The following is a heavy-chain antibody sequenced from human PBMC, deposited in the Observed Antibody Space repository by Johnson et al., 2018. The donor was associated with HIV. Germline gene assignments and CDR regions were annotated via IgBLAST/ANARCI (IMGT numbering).Heavy chain of an antibody. CDR2: ISYDGSNK. Sequence: QVQLVESGGGVVQPGRSLRLSCAASGFTFGIYGMHWVRQAPGKGLEWVALISYDGSNKYYADSVKGRFTISRDNSKNTLYLQMNSLRAEDTSLYYCAKTTRGNWGSCFDIWGRGTMVTVSS. V-gene: IGHV3-30*18. CDR3: AKTTRGNWGSCFDI. CDR1: GFTFGIYG. D-gene: IGHD7-27*01. J-gene: IGHJ3*02.